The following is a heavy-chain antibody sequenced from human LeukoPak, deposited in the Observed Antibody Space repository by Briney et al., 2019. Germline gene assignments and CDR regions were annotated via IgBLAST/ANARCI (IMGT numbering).Heavy chain of an antibody. Sequence: ASVKVSCKASGGTFSSYAISWVRQAPGQGLKWMGGIIPIFGTANYAQKFQGRVTITADESTSTAYMELSSLRSEDTAVYYCARSRNYYDAFDIWGQGTMVTVSS. J-gene: IGHJ3*02. CDR1: GGTFSSYA. CDR3: ARSRNYYDAFDI. V-gene: IGHV1-69*13. D-gene: IGHD3-10*01. CDR2: IIPIFGTA.